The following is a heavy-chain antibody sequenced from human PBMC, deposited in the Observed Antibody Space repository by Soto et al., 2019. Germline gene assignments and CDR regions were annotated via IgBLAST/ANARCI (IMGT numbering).Heavy chain of an antibody. CDR1: GYTFTSYG. CDR3: ARDDPPRYYDFWSGYYTGWFDP. Sequence: GASVKVSCKASGYTFTSYGISWVRQAPGQGLEWMGWISAYNGNTNYAQKLQGRVTMTTDTSTSTAYMELRSLRSDDTAVYYCARDDPPRYYDFWSGYYTGWFDPWGQGTLVTVSS. D-gene: IGHD3-3*01. J-gene: IGHJ5*02. V-gene: IGHV1-18*01. CDR2: ISAYNGNT.